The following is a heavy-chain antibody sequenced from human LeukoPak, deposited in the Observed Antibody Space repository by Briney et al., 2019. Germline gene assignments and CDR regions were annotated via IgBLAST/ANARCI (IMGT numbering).Heavy chain of an antibody. J-gene: IGHJ4*02. CDR1: GGSTSSYY. Sequence: SETLSLTCTVSGGSTSSYYWSWIRQPPGKGLEWIGYIYYSGSTNYNPSLKSRVTISVDTSKNQFSLKLSSVTAADTAVYYCAREIYDSSGFVWFDYWGQGTLVTVSS. CDR3: AREIYDSSGFVWFDY. CDR2: IYYSGST. V-gene: IGHV4-59*01. D-gene: IGHD3-22*01.